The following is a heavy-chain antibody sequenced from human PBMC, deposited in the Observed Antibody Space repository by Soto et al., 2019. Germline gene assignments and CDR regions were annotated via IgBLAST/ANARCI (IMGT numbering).Heavy chain of an antibody. CDR1: GGTFSSYP. V-gene: IGHV1-69*01. Sequence: QVQLVRSGAEVKKPGSSVKVSCEASGGTFSSYPINWVRQAPGQGLEWMGGIIPFFGTSNYAQKFQGRVTITADDSTSTAYMERLSPRSADTSVHYWARVGPITSYAMAVWGQGPTFTVPS. J-gene: IGHJ6*02. CDR3: ARVGPITSYAMAV. D-gene: IGHD1-26*01. CDR2: IIPFFGTS.